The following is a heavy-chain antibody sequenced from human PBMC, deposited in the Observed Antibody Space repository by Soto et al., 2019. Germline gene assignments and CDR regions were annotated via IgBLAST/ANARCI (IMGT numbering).Heavy chain of an antibody. CDR2: IDPSDSYT. Sequence: PGESLKISCKGSGYSFTSYWISWVRQMPGKGLEWMGRIDPSDSYTNYSPSFQGHVTISADKSISTAYLQWSSLKASDTAMYYCARGGYGYYYYYGMDVWGQGTTVTV. CDR1: GYSFTSYW. J-gene: IGHJ6*02. CDR3: ARGGYGYYYYYGMDV. D-gene: IGHD3-22*01. V-gene: IGHV5-10-1*01.